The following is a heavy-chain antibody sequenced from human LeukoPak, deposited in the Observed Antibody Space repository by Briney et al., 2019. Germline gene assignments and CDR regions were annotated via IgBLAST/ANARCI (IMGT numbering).Heavy chain of an antibody. CDR1: GGSISSGGYY. CDR3: ARMARYYGSEAGTRSGQGIRYGMDV. J-gene: IGHJ6*02. D-gene: IGHD3-10*01. Sequence: SETLSHTCTVSGGSISSGGYYWSWIRQHPGKGLEWIGEINHSGSTNYNPSLKSRVTISVDTSKNQFSLKLSSVTAADTAVYYCARMARYYGSEAGTRSGQGIRYGMDVWGQGTTVTVSS. CDR2: INHSGST. V-gene: IGHV4-39*07.